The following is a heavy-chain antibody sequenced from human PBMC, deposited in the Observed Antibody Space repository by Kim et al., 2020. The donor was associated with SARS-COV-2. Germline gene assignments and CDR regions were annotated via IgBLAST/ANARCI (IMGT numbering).Heavy chain of an antibody. CDR2: SGGST. CDR3: ASQAGDY. Sequence: SGGSTYYADSVKGRFTISRDNSKNTLYLQMNGLRAEDTAVYYCASQAGDYWGQGTLVTVSS. J-gene: IGHJ4*02. V-gene: IGHV3-23*01. D-gene: IGHD3-10*01.